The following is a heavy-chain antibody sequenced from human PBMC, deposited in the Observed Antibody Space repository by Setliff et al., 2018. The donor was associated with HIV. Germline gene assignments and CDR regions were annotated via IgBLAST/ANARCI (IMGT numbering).Heavy chain of an antibody. V-gene: IGHV1-2*02. D-gene: IGHD3-3*01. CDR3: VRVAWYYSFWSGLGDAFDI. CDR1: GKSFNGAY. Sequence: ASVKVSCKAPGKSFNGAYMNWVRQARGQGLEWMGNLKLSSGGTKVAQKFQGRVTMTRDTSTNTAFMELRSLNSDDTAIYYCVRVAWYYSFWSGLGDAFDIWGQGTMVTVSS. CDR2: LKLSSGGT. J-gene: IGHJ3*02.